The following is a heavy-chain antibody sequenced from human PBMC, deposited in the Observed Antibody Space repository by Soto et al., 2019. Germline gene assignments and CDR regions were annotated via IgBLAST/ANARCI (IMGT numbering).Heavy chain of an antibody. CDR2: ISYDGSNK. CDR3: AKEFLDIVVVVAAIGAFDI. CDR1: GFSFSNFY. J-gene: IGHJ3*02. D-gene: IGHD2-15*01. Sequence: PGGSLRLSCAASGFSFSNFYMHWVRQAPGKGLEWVAVISYDGSNKYYADSVKGRFTISRDNSKNTLYLQMNSLRAEDTAVYYCAKEFLDIVVVVAAIGAFDIWGQGTMVTVSS. V-gene: IGHV3-30*18.